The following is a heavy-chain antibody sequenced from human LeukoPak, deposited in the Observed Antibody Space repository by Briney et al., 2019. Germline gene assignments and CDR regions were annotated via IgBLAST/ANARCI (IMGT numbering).Heavy chain of an antibody. CDR2: IIPILGIA. CDR1: GGTFISYT. CDR3: ARGHYGDFYFDY. J-gene: IGHJ4*02. V-gene: IGHV1-69*02. Sequence: SSVKVSCKASGGTFISYTISWVRQAPGQGLEWMGRIIPILGIASYAQKFQGRVTITADKSTSTAYMELSSLRSEDTAAYYCARGHYGDFYFDYWGQGTLVTVSS. D-gene: IGHD4-17*01.